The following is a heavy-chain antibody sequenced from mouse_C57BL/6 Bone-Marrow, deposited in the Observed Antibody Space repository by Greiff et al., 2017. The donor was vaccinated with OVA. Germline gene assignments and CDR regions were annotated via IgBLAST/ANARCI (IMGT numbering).Heavy chain of an antibody. D-gene: IGHD2-2*01. CDR1: GFNIKDDY. CDR2: IDPENGDT. Sequence: VQLQQSGAELVRPGASVKLSCTASGFNIKDDYMHWVKQRPEQGLEWIGWIDPENGDTEYASKFQGKATITADTSSNTAYLQLSSLTSEDTAVYYCTTPFYGYDGFAYWGQGTLVTVSA. J-gene: IGHJ3*01. V-gene: IGHV14-4*01. CDR3: TTPFYGYDGFAY.